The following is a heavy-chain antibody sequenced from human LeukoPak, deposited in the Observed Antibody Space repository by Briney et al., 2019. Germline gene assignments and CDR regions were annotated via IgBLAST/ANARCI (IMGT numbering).Heavy chain of an antibody. V-gene: IGHV3-48*03. CDR2: ISSSGSTI. CDR3: ARAFGRTVAYYFDY. J-gene: IGHJ4*02. CDR1: GFTFSSYE. D-gene: IGHD4-23*01. Sequence: PGGSLRLSCAASGFTFSSYEMNWDRQAPGKGLEWVSYISSSGSTIYYADSVKGRFTISRDNAKNSLYLQMNSLRAEDTAVYYCARAFGRTVAYYFDYWGQGTLVTVSS.